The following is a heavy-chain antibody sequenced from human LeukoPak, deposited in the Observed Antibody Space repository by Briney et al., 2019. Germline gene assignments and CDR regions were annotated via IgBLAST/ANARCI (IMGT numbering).Heavy chain of an antibody. CDR2: IIPILGVA. V-gene: IGHV1-69*04. Sequence: SVKVSCKASGGTFISYAINCVRQAPGQGLEWMGRIIPILGVANYAQKFQGRVTITADKSTSTAYMELSRLRSEDTAVYYCARDRYCSVGTCPIYYYYGMDVWGQGTTVTVSS. D-gene: IGHD2-15*01. CDR3: ARDRYCSVGTCPIYYYYGMDV. CDR1: GGTFISYA. J-gene: IGHJ6*02.